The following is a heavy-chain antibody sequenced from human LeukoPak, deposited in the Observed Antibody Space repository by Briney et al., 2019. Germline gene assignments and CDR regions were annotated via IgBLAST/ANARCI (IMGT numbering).Heavy chain of an antibody. J-gene: IGHJ6*02. Sequence: GGSLRLSCAASGFTFSSYSMNWVRQAPGKGLEWVSSISSSSSYIYYADSVKGRFTISRDKSKNTLYLQMNSLRAEDTAVYYCVKGIRGYYYNMDVWGQGTTVTVSS. CDR1: GFTFSSYS. CDR2: ISSSSSYI. CDR3: VKGIRGYYYNMDV. V-gene: IGHV3-21*04.